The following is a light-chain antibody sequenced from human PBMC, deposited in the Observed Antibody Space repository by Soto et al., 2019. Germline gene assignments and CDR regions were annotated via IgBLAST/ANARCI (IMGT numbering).Light chain of an antibody. CDR2: EVN. Sequence: QSVLAQPASVSGSPGQSITISCTGTSSNVGSYKLVSWYQQHPGKAPKLMIFEVNKRPSGVSNRFSGSKSGNTASLTISGLKVEDEADYYCCSSGGSRTYVLGTANKVTV. V-gene: IGLV2-23*02. CDR1: SSNVGSYKL. CDR3: CSSGGSRTYV. J-gene: IGLJ1*01.